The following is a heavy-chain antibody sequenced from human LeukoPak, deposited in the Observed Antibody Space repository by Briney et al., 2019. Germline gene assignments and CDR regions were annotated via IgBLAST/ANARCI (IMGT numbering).Heavy chain of an antibody. CDR1: GFTFSSYA. Sequence: QSGGSLRLSCAASGFTFSSYAMHWVRQAPGKGLEWVAVIWYDGSNKYYADSVKGRFTISRDNSKNTLYLQMNSLRAEDTAVYYCARTLIAVDAFDIWGQGTMVTVSS. J-gene: IGHJ3*02. CDR3: ARTLIAVDAFDI. D-gene: IGHD2-21*01. CDR2: IWYDGSNK. V-gene: IGHV3-33*08.